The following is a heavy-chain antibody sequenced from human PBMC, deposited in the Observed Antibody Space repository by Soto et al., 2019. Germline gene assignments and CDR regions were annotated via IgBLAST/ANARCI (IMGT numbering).Heavy chain of an antibody. CDR1: GGSVSSGNYY. V-gene: IGHV4-61*01. CDR2: FYYTGSI. J-gene: IGHJ6*02. Sequence: SETLSLTCTVSGGSVSSGNYYWSWIRQPPGKGLEWIGYFYYTGSINYNPSLKSRVTIFIDASKNQFSLRLSSVTAADTAVYYCARGGYYDNVWGKLSHYGLDKWGQGTSVTVSS. D-gene: IGHD3-16*01. CDR3: ARGGYYDNVWGKLSHYGLDK.